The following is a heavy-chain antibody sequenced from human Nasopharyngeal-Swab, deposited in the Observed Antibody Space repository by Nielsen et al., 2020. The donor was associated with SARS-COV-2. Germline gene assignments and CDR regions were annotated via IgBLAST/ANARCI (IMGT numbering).Heavy chain of an antibody. J-gene: IGHJ6*02. Sequence: GSLRLSCTVSGGSISSYYWSWIRQPPGKGLEWVGYIYYSGSTNYNPSLKSRVTISVDTSKNQFSLKLCSVTAADTAVYYCARAYSSSWYPGYYYYGMDVWGQGTTVTVSS. CDR2: IYYSGST. V-gene: IGHV4-59*01. CDR1: GGSISSYY. D-gene: IGHD6-13*01. CDR3: ARAYSSSWYPGYYYYGMDV.